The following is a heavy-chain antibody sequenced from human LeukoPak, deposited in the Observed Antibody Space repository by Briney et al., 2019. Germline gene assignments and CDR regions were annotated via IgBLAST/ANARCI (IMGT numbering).Heavy chain of an antibody. CDR2: IYYSGST. D-gene: IGHD3-3*01. Sequence: KTSETLSLTCTVSGGSISSGDYYWSWIRQSPGKGLEWIGYIYYSGSTYYNPSLKSRVTISVDTSKNQFSLKLSSVTAADTAVYYCARAGDGAYYDFWSGYSFDYWGQGTLVTVSS. V-gene: IGHV4-30-4*01. CDR3: ARAGDGAYYDFWSGYSFDY. CDR1: GGSISSGDYY. J-gene: IGHJ4*02.